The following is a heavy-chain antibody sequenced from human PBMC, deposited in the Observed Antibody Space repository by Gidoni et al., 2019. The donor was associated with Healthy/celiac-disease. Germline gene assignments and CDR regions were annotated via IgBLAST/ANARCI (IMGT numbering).Heavy chain of an antibody. CDR2: IYYSGST. D-gene: IGHD5-12*01. J-gene: IGHJ3*02. Sequence: QLQLQESGPGLVKPSETLSLTCTVSGGSISSSSYYWGWIRQPPGKGLEWIGSIYYSGSTYYNPSLKSRVSISADTSKNQFSLKLSSVTAADTAVYYCARRMEEMATIPMADAFDIWGQGTMVTVSS. V-gene: IGHV4-39*01. CDR3: ARRMEEMATIPMADAFDI. CDR1: GGSISSSSYY.